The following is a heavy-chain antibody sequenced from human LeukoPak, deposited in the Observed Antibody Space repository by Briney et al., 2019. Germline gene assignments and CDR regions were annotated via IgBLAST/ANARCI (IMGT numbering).Heavy chain of an antibody. D-gene: IGHD2-21*02. CDR3: AKDFTVVVTAIVDY. V-gene: IGHV3-23*01. CDR2: TSGSGGST. Sequence: GGSLRLSCAASGFTFSSYAMSWVRQAPGKGLEWVSATSGSGGSTYYADSVKGRFTISRDNSKNTLYLQMNSLRAEDTAVYYCAKDFTVVVTAIVDYWGQGTLVTVSS. J-gene: IGHJ4*02. CDR1: GFTFSSYA.